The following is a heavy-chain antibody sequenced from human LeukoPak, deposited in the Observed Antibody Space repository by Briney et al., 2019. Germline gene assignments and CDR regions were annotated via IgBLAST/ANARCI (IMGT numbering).Heavy chain of an antibody. J-gene: IGHJ4*02. Sequence: GGSLRLSCAASGFTFSSYAMTWVRQAPGKGLEWVSAISGSGGSTYFADSVKGRFTVSRDNSKDTLYQQMNSLRAEDTAVYYCAKDHQGYWADSFDYWGQGTLVTVSS. CDR1: GFTFSSYA. CDR3: AKDHQGYWADSFDY. V-gene: IGHV3-23*01. D-gene: IGHD6-13*01. CDR2: ISGSGGST.